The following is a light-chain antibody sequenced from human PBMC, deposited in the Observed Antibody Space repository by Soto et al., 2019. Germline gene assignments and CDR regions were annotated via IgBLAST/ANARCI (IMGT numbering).Light chain of an antibody. CDR3: QQRSNWPLT. Sequence: EIVLTQSPATLSLSPGERATLSCRASQSVSSYLAWYQQKPGQAPRLLIYDASNRATGIPARFSGSGSGTDFPLPISSLEPEDFAGYFRQQRSNWPLTFGGGTKVEIK. V-gene: IGKV3-11*01. CDR1: QSVSSY. J-gene: IGKJ4*01. CDR2: DAS.